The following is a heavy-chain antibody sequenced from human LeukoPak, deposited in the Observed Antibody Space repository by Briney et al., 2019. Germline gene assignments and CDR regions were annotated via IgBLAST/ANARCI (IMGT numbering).Heavy chain of an antibody. D-gene: IGHD5-18*01. CDR2: TYYRSKWYN. J-gene: IGHJ4*02. CDR3: ARAQGYSYGWELDY. Sequence: SQTLSLTCAISGDSVSSNSAAWNWVRQSPSRGLEWLGRTYYRSKWYNDYAVSVKSRITINPDTSKNQFSLQLNSVTPEDTAVYYCARAQGYSYGWELDYWGQGTLVTVSS. CDR1: GDSVSSNSAA. V-gene: IGHV6-1*01.